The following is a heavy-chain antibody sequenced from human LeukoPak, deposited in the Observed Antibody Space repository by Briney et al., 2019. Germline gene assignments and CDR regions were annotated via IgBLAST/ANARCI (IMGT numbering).Heavy chain of an antibody. D-gene: IGHD4-17*01. CDR2: IYYSGST. J-gene: IGHJ6*03. CDR1: GGSISSGTYS. V-gene: IGHV4-61*01. CDR3: ARVRGLRGMTPVTTSYYYYMDV. Sequence: SETLSLTCAVSGGSISSGTYSWTWMRQPPGKGLEWIGYIYYSGSTNYNPSLKSRVTISVDTSKNQFSLKLSSVTAADTAVDYCARVRGLRGMTPVTTSYYYYMDVWGKGTTVTVSS.